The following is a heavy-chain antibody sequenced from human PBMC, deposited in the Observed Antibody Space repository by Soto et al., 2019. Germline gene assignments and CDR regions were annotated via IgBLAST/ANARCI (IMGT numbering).Heavy chain of an antibody. D-gene: IGHD6-6*01. CDR1: GFTFSSYG. CDR3: AKDAIAARPPLYFDY. Sequence: VQLVESGGGVVQPGRSLRLSCAASGFTFSSYGMHWVRQAPGKGLEWVAVISYDGSNKYYADSVKGRFTISRDNSKNTLYLQMNSLRAEDTAVYYCAKDAIAARPPLYFDYWGQGTLVTVSS. V-gene: IGHV3-30*18. J-gene: IGHJ4*02. CDR2: ISYDGSNK.